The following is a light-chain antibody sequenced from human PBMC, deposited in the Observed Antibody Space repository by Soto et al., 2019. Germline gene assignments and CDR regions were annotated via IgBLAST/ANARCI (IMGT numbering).Light chain of an antibody. J-gene: IGLJ2*01. CDR2: STN. CDR3: PLYYGGQLGV. CDR1: TGAVTSGYY. Sequence: QTVVTQEPSLTVSPGGTVTLTCATSTGAVTSGYYPNWFQQKPGRAPRALIYSTNNKYSWTPARFSGSLLGGKAALTLSGVQTEDEADYYCPLYYGGQLGVFGVGTKLTVL. V-gene: IGLV7-43*01.